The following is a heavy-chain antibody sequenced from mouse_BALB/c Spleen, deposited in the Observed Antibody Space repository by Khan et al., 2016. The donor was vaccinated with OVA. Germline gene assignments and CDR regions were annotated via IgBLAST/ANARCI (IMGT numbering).Heavy chain of an antibody. CDR3: ARSFVDYYAMDY. CDR2: ISTGGHYT. J-gene: IGHJ4*01. CDR1: GFTFSSFA. Sequence: EVELVESGGGLVKPGGSLKLSCSASGFTFSSFAMSWVRQTPEKRLEWVATISTGGHYTFYPDSVKGRFTISRDNARNTLYLQMSSLRSEDTAMYYCARSFVDYYAMDYWGQGTSVTVSS. V-gene: IGHV5-9-3*01.